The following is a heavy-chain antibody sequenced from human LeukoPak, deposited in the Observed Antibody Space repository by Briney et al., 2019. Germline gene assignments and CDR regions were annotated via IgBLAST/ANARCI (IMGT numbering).Heavy chain of an antibody. V-gene: IGHV3-23*01. D-gene: IGHD3-16*02. J-gene: IGHJ4*02. Sequence: GGSLRLSCAVSGFTFGTYAMSWVRQAPGKGLEWVSGISGNGAHTYYADSVKGRFTTSRDKSKNTLYLQMRSLRAEDTAIYYCAKERLGDLSPEDHWGQGTQVIVSS. CDR2: ISGNGAHT. CDR3: AKERLGDLSPEDH. CDR1: GFTFGTYA.